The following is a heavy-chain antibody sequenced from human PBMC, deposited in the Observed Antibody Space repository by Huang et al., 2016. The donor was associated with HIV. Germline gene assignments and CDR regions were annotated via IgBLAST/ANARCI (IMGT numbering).Heavy chain of an antibody. J-gene: IGHJ4*02. Sequence: EVQLVESGGGLVQPGGSLRLSCAASGFTFSSYWMHWVRQVPGKGVVGVSHIKSDGSSTGYADSVKGRFTISRDNAKNTLYLQMNSLRAEDTAVYYCARGSRQGKYYYGSGTAYWGQGTLVTVSS. CDR1: GFTFSSYW. D-gene: IGHD3-10*01. CDR2: IKSDGSST. V-gene: IGHV3-74*01. CDR3: ARGSRQGKYYYGSGTAY.